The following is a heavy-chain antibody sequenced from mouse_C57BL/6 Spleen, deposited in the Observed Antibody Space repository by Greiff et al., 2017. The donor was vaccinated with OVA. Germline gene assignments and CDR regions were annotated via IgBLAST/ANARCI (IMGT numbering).Heavy chain of an antibody. CDR1: GYTFTSYW. Sequence: QVQLQQPGAELVMPGASVKLSCKASGYTFTSYWMHWVKQRPGQGLEWIGEINPSDSYTNYNQKFKGKSTLTVDKSSSTAYMQLSSLTSEDSAVYYCARVTTGVPYWYFDVWGTGTTVTVSS. CDR3: ARVTTGVPYWYFDV. J-gene: IGHJ1*03. D-gene: IGHD1-1*01. V-gene: IGHV1-69*01. CDR2: INPSDSYT.